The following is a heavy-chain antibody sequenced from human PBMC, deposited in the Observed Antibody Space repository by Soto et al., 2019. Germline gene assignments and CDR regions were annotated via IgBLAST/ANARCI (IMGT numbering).Heavy chain of an antibody. V-gene: IGHV4-59*01. Sequence: QVQLQESGPGLVKPSETLSLTCTVSGGSISSYYWSWIRQPPGKGLEWIGYIYYSGSTNYNPSLKSRVSISVDTSKNQFSLKLSSVTAADTAVYYCARRISRGSIGDAFDIWGQGTMVTVSS. CDR1: GGSISSYY. J-gene: IGHJ3*02. D-gene: IGHD6-19*01. CDR3: ARRISRGSIGDAFDI. CDR2: IYYSGST.